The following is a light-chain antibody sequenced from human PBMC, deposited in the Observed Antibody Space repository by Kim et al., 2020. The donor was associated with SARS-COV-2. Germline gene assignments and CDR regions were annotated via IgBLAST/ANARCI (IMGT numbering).Light chain of an antibody. J-gene: IGLJ3*02. CDR3: CSYASSISWV. CDR2: DVS. V-gene: IGLV2-14*03. Sequence: QSALPQHASVSGYPGQSNTISCTGTSSDVGGYNYVSWYQQHPGKDPKVMFYDVSNRPSGVSNRFSGSKSGNTASLSISGLQAEDEADYYCCSYASSISWVFGGVTQLTVL. CDR1: SSDVGGYNY.